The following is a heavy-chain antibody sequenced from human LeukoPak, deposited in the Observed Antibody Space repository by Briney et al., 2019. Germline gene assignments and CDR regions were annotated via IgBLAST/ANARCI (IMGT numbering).Heavy chain of an antibody. J-gene: IGHJ4*02. CDR2: IRYDGSNK. CDR3: AKDADISVELVVITSFDS. Sequence: PGGSLRLSCAASGFTFSSYGMHWVRQAPGKGLEWVAFIRYDGSNKYYADSVKGRFTISRDNSKNMLYLQMNSLRAEDTALYYCAKDADISVELVVITSFDSWGQGTLVTVSS. CDR1: GFTFSSYG. D-gene: IGHD3-22*01. V-gene: IGHV3-30*02.